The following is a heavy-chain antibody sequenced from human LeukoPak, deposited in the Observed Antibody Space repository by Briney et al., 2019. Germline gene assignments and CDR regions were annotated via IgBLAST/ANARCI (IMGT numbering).Heavy chain of an antibody. J-gene: IGHJ4*02. Sequence: PGGSLRLSCAASGFTFSSYGMHWVRQAPGKGLEWVALIRLDGSNKYYADSVRGRFTISRDNSKNTLYLQMNSLRAEDTALYYCAKPHFDYWGQGTLVTVSS. CDR3: AKPHFDY. V-gene: IGHV3-30*02. CDR1: GFTFSSYG. CDR2: IRLDGSNK.